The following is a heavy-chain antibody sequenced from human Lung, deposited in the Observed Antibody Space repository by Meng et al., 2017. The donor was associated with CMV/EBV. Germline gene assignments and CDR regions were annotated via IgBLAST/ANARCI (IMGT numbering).Heavy chain of an antibody. Sequence: LTXAASGFTFRTYAMSWVRQVPGKGLEWVSSISGSGGTTHYVDSVKGRFTISKDTSRDTLYLQMNSLRAEDTAVYHCAKELHSGWSYYFDYWGQGALVTVSS. V-gene: IGHV3-23*01. CDR1: GFTFRTYA. CDR2: ISGSGGTT. D-gene: IGHD6-19*01. J-gene: IGHJ4*02. CDR3: AKELHSGWSYYFDY.